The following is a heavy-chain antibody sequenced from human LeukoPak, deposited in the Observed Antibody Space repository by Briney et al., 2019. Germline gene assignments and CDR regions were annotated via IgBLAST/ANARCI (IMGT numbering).Heavy chain of an antibody. V-gene: IGHV1-2*02. D-gene: IGHD2-2*01. J-gene: IGHJ4*02. CDR3: ARANFLYCSSSTCLFDY. CDR2: INPNDGDT. Sequence: GASVKVSCKASGYTFTDYYMHWVRQAPGQGFEWMGWINPNDGDTNYAQKFQGRVTMTRDTSISTAHMEASRLRSDDTAVYYCARANFLYCSSSTCLFDYWGQVTLVTGSS. CDR1: GYTFTDYY.